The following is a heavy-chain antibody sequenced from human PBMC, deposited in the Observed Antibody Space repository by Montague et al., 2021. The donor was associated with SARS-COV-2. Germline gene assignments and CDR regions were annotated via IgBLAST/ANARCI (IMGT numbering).Heavy chain of an antibody. CDR3: ARVGRQQLVRLSGMDV. J-gene: IGHJ6*02. V-gene: IGHV4-39*07. Sequence: SETLSLTCTVSGGSINSCGYYWGWIRQPPGKGLEWIGSIYYSGSTYYXPSLKSRVTISVDTSKDQFSLKLSSVTAADTAVYYCARVGRQQLVRLSGMDVWGQGTTVTVSS. CDR1: GGSINSCGYY. CDR2: IYYSGST. D-gene: IGHD6-13*01.